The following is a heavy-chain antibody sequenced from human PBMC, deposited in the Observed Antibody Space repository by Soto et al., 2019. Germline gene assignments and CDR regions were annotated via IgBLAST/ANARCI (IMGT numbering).Heavy chain of an antibody. J-gene: IGHJ6*02. CDR2: ISAYNGNT. V-gene: IGHV1-18*04. D-gene: IGHD2-2*01. CDR3: ARVGYCSSTSCYPYYGMDV. CDR1: GYTFTSYG. Sequence: GASVKVSCKASGYTFTSYGISWVRQAPGQGLEWMGWISAYNGNTNYAQKLQGRVTMTTDTSTSTAYMELRGLRSDDTAVYYCARVGYCSSTSCYPYYGMDVWGQGTTVTVSS.